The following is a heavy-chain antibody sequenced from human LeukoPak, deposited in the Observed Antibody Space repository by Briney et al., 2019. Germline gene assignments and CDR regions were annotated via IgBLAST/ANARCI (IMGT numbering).Heavy chain of an antibody. CDR2: IYYSGST. CDR3: ARHGDDSGSYYFDY. V-gene: IGHV4-38-2*01. CDR1: SYSISSVYY. Sequence: SETLSLTCVVSSYSISSVYYWGWIRQPPGKGLEWIGSIYYSGSTYYNPSLKSRVTISVDTSKNQFSLKLSSVTAADTAVYYCARHGDDSGSYYFDYWGQGTLVTVSS. J-gene: IGHJ4*02. D-gene: IGHD1-26*01.